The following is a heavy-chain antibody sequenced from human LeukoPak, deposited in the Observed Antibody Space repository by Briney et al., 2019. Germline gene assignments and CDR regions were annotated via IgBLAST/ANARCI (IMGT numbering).Heavy chain of an antibody. D-gene: IGHD2-8*02. V-gene: IGHV3-30-3*01. J-gene: IGHJ1*01. CDR3: ARDSEGSTGPRGYFQH. CDR2: ISYDGSIE. Sequence: PGGSLRLSCAASEFTFSDYAMHWVRQAPDKGLDWVASISYDGSIEFYADSVKGRFTIARDNSKNTLSLQMNSLRDEDTAVYYCARDSEGSTGPRGYFQHWGQGTLVTVTS. CDR1: EFTFSDYA.